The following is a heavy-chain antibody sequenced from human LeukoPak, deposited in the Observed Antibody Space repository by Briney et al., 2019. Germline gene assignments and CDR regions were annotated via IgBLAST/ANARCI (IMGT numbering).Heavy chain of an antibody. J-gene: IGHJ4*02. D-gene: IGHD3-9*01. V-gene: IGHV3-66*02. CDR1: EFTFSNYW. CDR2: IYSGGST. Sequence: GGSLRLSCAASEFTFSNYWMSWVRQAPGKGLEWVSVIYSGGSTYYADSVKGRFTISRDNSKNTLYLQMNSLRAEDTAVYYCARVMVDWLLLGSNFDYWGQGTLVTVSS. CDR3: ARVMVDWLLLGSNFDY.